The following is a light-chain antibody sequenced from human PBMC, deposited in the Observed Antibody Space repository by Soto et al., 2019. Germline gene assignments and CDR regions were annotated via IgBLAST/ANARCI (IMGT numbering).Light chain of an antibody. J-gene: IGKJ1*01. V-gene: IGKV1-5*03. CDR2: KAS. Sequence: DIQMTQSPSTLSTSVGDRVTITCRASQSISSWLAWYQQKPGKAPKLLIYKASNLEGGVPSRFSGSGSGTEFTLTISSLQPDDFATYYCQQYSSDWTFGQGTKVESK. CDR1: QSISSW. CDR3: QQYSSDWT.